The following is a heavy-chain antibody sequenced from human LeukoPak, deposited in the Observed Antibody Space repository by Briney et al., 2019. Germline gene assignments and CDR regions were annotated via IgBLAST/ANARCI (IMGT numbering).Heavy chain of an antibody. D-gene: IGHD3-10*01. CDR3: ARGGYYGSGSFPDY. Sequence: ASVKVSCKASGYSFGSFGINWVRQAPGQGLEWMGWISAYNGDTNYAQKLQGRVTMTTDTSTNTAYMDLMSLRSDDTAVYYRARGGYYGSGSFPDYWGQGTLVTVSS. CDR2: ISAYNGDT. CDR1: GYSFGSFG. V-gene: IGHV1-18*01. J-gene: IGHJ4*02.